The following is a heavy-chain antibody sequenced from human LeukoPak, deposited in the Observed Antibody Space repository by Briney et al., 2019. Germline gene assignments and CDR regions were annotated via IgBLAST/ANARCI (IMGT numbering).Heavy chain of an antibody. V-gene: IGHV4-61*02. Sequence: SETLSLTCTVSGGSISSGSYYWSWIRQPAGKGLEWIGRIYTSGSTNYNPSLKSRVTISVDTSKDQFSLKLSSVTAADTAVYYCASGGYYSNHWGQGTLVTVSS. CDR2: IYTSGST. CDR3: ASGGYYSNH. J-gene: IGHJ5*02. D-gene: IGHD4-11*01. CDR1: GGSISSGSYY.